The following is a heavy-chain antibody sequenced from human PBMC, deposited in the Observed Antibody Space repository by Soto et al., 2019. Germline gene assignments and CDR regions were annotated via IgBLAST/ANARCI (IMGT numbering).Heavy chain of an antibody. CDR1: GYTFIRYG. D-gene: IGHD3-16*01. CDR2: ISPYNDYT. V-gene: IGHV1-18*01. J-gene: IGHJ6*02. Sequence: QVQLAQSANEVKKPGASVRVSCKAAGYTFIRYGIAWVRQAPGQGLEWMGWISPYNDYTVYAQKFQGRVSMTADTSKRTVDMNLRGLKSDDTAVYYCARGGYSDNSWGKLSHYGLDVWGQGTSVSVSS. CDR3: ARGGYSDNSWGKLSHYGLDV.